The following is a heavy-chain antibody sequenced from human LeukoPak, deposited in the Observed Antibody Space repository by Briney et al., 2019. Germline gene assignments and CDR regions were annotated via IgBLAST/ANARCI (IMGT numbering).Heavy chain of an antibody. J-gene: IGHJ5*01. CDR2: ISAYNGNT. D-gene: IGHD3-10*01. CDR3: ARVASSGSYIIWFDS. CDR1: GYTFTSYG. Sequence: ASVKVSCKASGYTFTSYGISWVRQAPGQGLEWMGWISAYNGNTNYAQKLQGRVTMTTDTSTSTAYMELRSLRSDDTAVCYCARVASSGSYIIWFDSWGQGTLVTVSS. V-gene: IGHV1-18*01.